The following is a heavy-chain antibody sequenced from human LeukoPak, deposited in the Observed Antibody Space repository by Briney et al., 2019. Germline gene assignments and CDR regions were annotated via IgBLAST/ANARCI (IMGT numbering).Heavy chain of an antibody. D-gene: IGHD6-25*01. CDR2: IYHSGST. Sequence: SETLSLTCTVSGGSISSSNYYWGWIRQPPGKGLEWIGNIYHSGSTYYNPSLKSRVTISVDTSKNQFSLKLSSVTAADTAVYYCVVYSSDWGAFDIWGQGTMVTVSS. CDR1: GGSISSSNYY. CDR3: VVYSSDWGAFDI. V-gene: IGHV4-39*07. J-gene: IGHJ3*02.